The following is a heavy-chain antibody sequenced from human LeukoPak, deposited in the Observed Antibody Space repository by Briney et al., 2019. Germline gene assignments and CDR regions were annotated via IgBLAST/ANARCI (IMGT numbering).Heavy chain of an antibody. Sequence: AAVKVSCTASGYTFTGYYMHWVRQAPGQGLEWMGWISAYNGNTNYAQKLQGRVTMTTDTSTSTAYMELRSLRSDDTAVYYCARVEQQLVLYYYYYYMDVWGKGTTVTISS. V-gene: IGHV1-18*04. J-gene: IGHJ6*03. CDR3: ARVEQQLVLYYYYYYMDV. D-gene: IGHD6-13*01. CDR1: GYTFTGYY. CDR2: ISAYNGNT.